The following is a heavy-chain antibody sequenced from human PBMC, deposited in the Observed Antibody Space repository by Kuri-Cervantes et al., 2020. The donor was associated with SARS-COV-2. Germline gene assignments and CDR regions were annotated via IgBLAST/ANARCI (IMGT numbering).Heavy chain of an antibody. CDR3: ATGLSSGWYYANSGHYFDY. Sequence: GESLKISCAASGFTFSSYAMHWVRQAPGKGLEWVAVISYDGSNKYYADSVKGRFTISRDNSKNTLYLQMNSQRAEDTAVYYCATGLSSGWYYANSGHYFDYWGQGTLVTVSS. J-gene: IGHJ4*02. CDR2: ISYDGSNK. CDR1: GFTFSSYA. V-gene: IGHV3-30-3*01. D-gene: IGHD6-19*01.